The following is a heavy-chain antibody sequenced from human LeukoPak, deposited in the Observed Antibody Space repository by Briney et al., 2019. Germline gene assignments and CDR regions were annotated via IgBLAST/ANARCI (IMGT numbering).Heavy chain of an antibody. CDR1: GGSIRSSYYY. D-gene: IGHD6-6*01. V-gene: IGHV4-39*01. CDR2: ISYSGST. J-gene: IGHJ4*02. CDR3: ARRGSSPIFDY. Sequence: SETLSLTCTVSGGSIRSSYYYWGWIRQPPGKGLEWIGSISYSGSTHYNPSLKSRVTISVDTSRDQFSLKVTSVTAADMAVYYCARRGSSPIFDYLGQGTLVTVSS.